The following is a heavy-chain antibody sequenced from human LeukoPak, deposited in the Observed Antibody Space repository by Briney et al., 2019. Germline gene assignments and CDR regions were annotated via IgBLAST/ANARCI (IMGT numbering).Heavy chain of an antibody. CDR2: IYYSGST. V-gene: IGHV4-39*01. J-gene: IGHJ4*02. CDR1: GGSISSSSYY. D-gene: IGHD4-17*01. CDR3: ARLRTAVTTLVVGLDY. Sequence: SETLSLTCTVSGGSISSSSYYWGWIRQPPGMGLEWIGSIYYSGSTNYNPSLKGRVTISVDTSKTQFSLKLSSVTAADTAVYYCARLRTAVTTLVVGLDYWGQGTLVTVSS.